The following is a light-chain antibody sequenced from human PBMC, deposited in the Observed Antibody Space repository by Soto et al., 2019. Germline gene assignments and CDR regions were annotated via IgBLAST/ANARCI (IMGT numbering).Light chain of an antibody. CDR1: QSLLHGNGYNY. V-gene: IGKV2-28*01. CDR2: LAS. J-gene: IGKJ2*02. Sequence: DIVMTQSPLSLPVTPGEPASISCRSSQSLLHGNGYNYLDWYLQKPGQSPQLLIYLASSRASGVPERFSGSGSGTDFTLKISRVEAEDVGVYYCIQALQTPWTFGQGTKLEIK. CDR3: IQALQTPWT.